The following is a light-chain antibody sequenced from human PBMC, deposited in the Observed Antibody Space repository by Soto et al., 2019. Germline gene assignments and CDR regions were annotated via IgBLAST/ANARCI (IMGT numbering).Light chain of an antibody. Sequence: QSALTQPASVSGSPGQSITISCTGTSSDVGGYNYVSWYQHHPGKAPKVIIYDVSNRPSGVSIRFSGSKSDNTASLTISGLQPDDEADYHCSSYTTSNTRQIVFGTGTKLTVL. CDR1: SSDVGGYNY. CDR3: SSYTTSNTRQIV. J-gene: IGLJ1*01. CDR2: DVS. V-gene: IGLV2-14*03.